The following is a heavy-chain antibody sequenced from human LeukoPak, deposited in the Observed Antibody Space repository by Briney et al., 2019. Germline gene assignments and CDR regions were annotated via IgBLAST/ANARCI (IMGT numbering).Heavy chain of an antibody. CDR1: GFTFSNHE. CDR2: ISDSGGTT. J-gene: IGHJ4*02. D-gene: IGHD2-21*02. V-gene: IGHV3-48*03. Sequence: GGSLRLSCAASGFTFSNHEMNWVRQAPGKGLEWISYISDSGGTTKYADSVRGRFTISRDNSKNTLYLQMNSLRAEDTAVYYCARDPLTYCGGDCFPPVLGLKIDYWGQGTLVTVSS. CDR3: ARDPLTYCGGDCFPPVLGLKIDY.